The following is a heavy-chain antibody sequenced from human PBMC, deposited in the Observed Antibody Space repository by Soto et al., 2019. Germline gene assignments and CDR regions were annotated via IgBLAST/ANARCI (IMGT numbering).Heavy chain of an antibody. J-gene: IGHJ5*02. CDR1: GGSFSGYY. CDR3: AREAMSPVPSAESTSP. V-gene: IGHV4-34*01. Sequence: QVPLQQWGAGLLTPSETLSITCAVYGGSFSGYYLSWIRQPPGKGLEWIGEINHSGSTNYNPSLKSRVSISVDTSKNPFSLKLSSVTAADTAVYYGAREAMSPVPSAESTSPWGQGTLVTVSS. CDR2: INHSGST. D-gene: IGHD2-2*01.